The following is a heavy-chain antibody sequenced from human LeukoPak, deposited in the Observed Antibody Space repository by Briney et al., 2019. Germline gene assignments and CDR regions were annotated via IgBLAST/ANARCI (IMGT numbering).Heavy chain of an antibody. D-gene: IGHD5-18*01. V-gene: IGHV3-23*01. CDR1: GFTFSSHA. CDR2: ISGSGGST. J-gene: IGHJ4*02. Sequence: GGSLRLSCAASGFTFSSHAMSWVRQAPGKGLEWVSAISGSGGSTYYADSVKGRFTISRDNSKNTLYLQMNSLRAEDTAVYYCAKVGGGYSYGLPPDLLYYFDYWGQGTLVTVSS. CDR3: AKVGGGYSYGLPPDLLYYFDY.